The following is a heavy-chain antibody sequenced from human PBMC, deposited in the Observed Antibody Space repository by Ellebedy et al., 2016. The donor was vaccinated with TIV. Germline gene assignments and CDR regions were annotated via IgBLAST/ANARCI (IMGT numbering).Heavy chain of an antibody. CDR3: ARGLGVFDP. CDR2: IYYSGST. D-gene: IGHD2-8*01. J-gene: IGHJ5*02. CDR1: GGSVSSGSYY. V-gene: IGHV4-61*01. Sequence: SETLSLXXTVSGGSVSSGSYYWSWIRQHPGKGLEWFGYIYYSGSTNYNPSLKSRVTISVDTSKNQFSLKLSSVTAADTAVYYCARGLGVFDPWGQGTLVTVSS.